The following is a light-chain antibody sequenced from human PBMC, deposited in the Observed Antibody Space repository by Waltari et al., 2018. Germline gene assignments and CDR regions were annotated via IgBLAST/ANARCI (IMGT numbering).Light chain of an antibody. J-gene: IGLJ2*01. CDR2: DVD. V-gene: IGLV2-23*02. CDR3: CSYAGRVAVV. Sequence: QSALTQPASVSVSPGQSITISCTGSSSDVGAYDFVLGYQRHPGTAPSLVLYDVDKRPSGGSNRFSVSKAGDTASLTITGRQSEDEGDYFCCSYAGRVAVVFGGGTKVTVL. CDR1: SSDVGAYDF.